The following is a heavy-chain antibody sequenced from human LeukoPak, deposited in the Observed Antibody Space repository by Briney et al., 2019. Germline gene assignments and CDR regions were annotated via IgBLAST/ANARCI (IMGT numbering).Heavy chain of an antibody. V-gene: IGHV3-74*01. CDR2: INSDGSSI. J-gene: IGHJ4*02. Sequence: GGSLRLSCAASGFTFSSYWMYWVRQGPGKGLVWVSRINSDGSSISYADSVKGRFTISRDNAKNTLYLQMNSLRAEDTAVYYCARDLSGVAGYTYGRGIDYWGQGTLVTVSS. CDR3: ARDLSGVAGYTYGRGIDY. CDR1: GFTFSSYW. D-gene: IGHD5-18*01.